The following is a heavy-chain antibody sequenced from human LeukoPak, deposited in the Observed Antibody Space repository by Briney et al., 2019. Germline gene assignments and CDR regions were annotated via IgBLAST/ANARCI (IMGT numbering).Heavy chain of an antibody. D-gene: IGHD6-6*01. J-gene: IGHJ3*02. Sequence: PSGTLSLTCTVSGGSISGYYWSWIRQPPGKGLEWIGFIYYSGSTNYNPSLKSRLTISIDTSENQFSLKLSSVTATDTAVYYCAREYSSSSGRRAFDIWSQGTMVTVSS. CDR2: IYYSGST. CDR3: AREYSSSSGRRAFDI. CDR1: GGSISGYY. V-gene: IGHV4-59*08.